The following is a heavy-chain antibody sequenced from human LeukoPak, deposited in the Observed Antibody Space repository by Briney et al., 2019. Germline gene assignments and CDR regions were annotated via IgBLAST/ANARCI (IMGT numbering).Heavy chain of an antibody. V-gene: IGHV1-24*01. J-gene: IGHJ5*02. CDR3: ATVVYLELRNWFDP. D-gene: IGHD1-7*01. CDR2: FDPEDGET. CDR1: GYTLTELS. Sequence: GASVNVSCTVSGYTLTELSMHWVRQAPGKGLEWMGGFDPEDGETIYAQKFQGRVTMTEDTSTDTAYMELSSLRSEDTAVYYCATVVYLELRNWFDPWGQGTLVTVSS.